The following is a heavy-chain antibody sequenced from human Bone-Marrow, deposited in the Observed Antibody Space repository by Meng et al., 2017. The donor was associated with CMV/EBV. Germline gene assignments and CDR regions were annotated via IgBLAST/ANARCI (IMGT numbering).Heavy chain of an antibody. CDR2: TYYRSKWYN. Sequence: SCAISGDSVSSNSAAWNWIRQSPSRGLEWLGRTYYRSKWYNDYAVSVKSRITINPDTSKNQFSLKVSSVTAADTAVYYRARGRYGSGSLPFYNWGQGTLVTVSS. V-gene: IGHV6-1*01. CDR1: GDSVSSNSAA. J-gene: IGHJ4*02. CDR3: ARGRYGSGSLPFYN. D-gene: IGHD3-10*01.